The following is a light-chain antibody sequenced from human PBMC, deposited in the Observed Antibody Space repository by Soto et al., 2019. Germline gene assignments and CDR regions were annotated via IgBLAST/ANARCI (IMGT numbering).Light chain of an antibody. CDR2: DAS. J-gene: IGKJ4*01. CDR1: QNVRTY. CDR3: QQRSDLVT. Sequence: VLTQSPATLSLSPGERATLSCRASQNVRTYLAWYQQKPGQAPRLLLYDASNRATGIPARFSGSGSGTDFTLTISNLEPEDFAVYHCQQRSDLVTFGGGTKVEIK. V-gene: IGKV3-11*01.